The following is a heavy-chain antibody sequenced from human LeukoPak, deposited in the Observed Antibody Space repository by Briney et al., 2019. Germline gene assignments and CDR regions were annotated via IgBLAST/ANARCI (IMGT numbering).Heavy chain of an antibody. J-gene: IGHJ4*02. CDR3: AKESPPWFGELYTDY. CDR1: GFTFSSYA. V-gene: IGHV3-23*01. CDR2: ISGSGGST. Sequence: PGGSLRLSCAASGFTFSSYAVSWVRQAPGKGLEWVSSISGSGGSTYYADSVKGRFTISRDNSKNTLYPQMNSLRAEDTAVYYCAKESPPWFGELYTDYWGQGTLVTVSS. D-gene: IGHD3-10*01.